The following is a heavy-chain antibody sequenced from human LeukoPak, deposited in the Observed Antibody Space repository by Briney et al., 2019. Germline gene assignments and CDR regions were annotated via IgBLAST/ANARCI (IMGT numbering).Heavy chain of an antibody. J-gene: IGHJ4*02. CDR1: GFTFSTYG. Sequence: GGSLRLSCAASGFTFSTYGMHWVRQAPGKGLEWVAFIRYDGSNKYYADSVKGRFTISRDNSKNTLYLQMNSLRAEDTAVYYCAKAHSYSYAAPDYWGQGTLVTVSS. CDR2: IRYDGSNK. D-gene: IGHD5-18*01. V-gene: IGHV3-30*02. CDR3: AKAHSYSYAAPDY.